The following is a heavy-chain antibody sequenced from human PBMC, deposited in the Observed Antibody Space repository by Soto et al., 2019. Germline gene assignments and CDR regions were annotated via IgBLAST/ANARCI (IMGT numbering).Heavy chain of an antibody. D-gene: IGHD3-16*01. CDR2: INTYNGNT. J-gene: IGHJ6*02. CDR1: GYTFTRYG. Sequence: QVQLVQSGAEVKTPGASVKVSCKASGYTFTRYGSGWARQAPGQGLEWMGWINTYNGNTNYAQNVQGRVTLTTDTSTSTAYMELRSLRSNDTAIYYCAMVDVYVTPSPQDVWGQWTTVIVSS. CDR3: AMVDVYVTPSPQDV. V-gene: IGHV1-18*01.